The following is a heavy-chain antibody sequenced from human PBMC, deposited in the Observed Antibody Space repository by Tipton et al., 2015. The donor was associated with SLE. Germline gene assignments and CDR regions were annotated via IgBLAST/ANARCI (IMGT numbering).Heavy chain of an antibody. CDR2: INQDGSEI. Sequence: LSLTCTVSGGSISSFNYYWGWIRQPRGKGLEWVANINQDGSEIFYVDSVKGRFTIFRDNAKYTLYLQMNSLRAEDTALYYCAREASTGAFDYWGQGNLVTVSS. D-gene: IGHD1-14*01. J-gene: IGHJ4*02. V-gene: IGHV3-7*01. CDR3: AREASTGAFDY. CDR1: GGSISSFNYY.